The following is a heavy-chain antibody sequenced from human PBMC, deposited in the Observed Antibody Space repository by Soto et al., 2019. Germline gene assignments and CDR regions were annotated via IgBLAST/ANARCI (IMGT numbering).Heavy chain of an antibody. CDR3: ARLMGASRYYFDY. D-gene: IGHD1-26*01. J-gene: IGHJ4*02. V-gene: IGHV4-39*01. CDR2: IYYSGST. Sequence: SETLSLTCTVSGGSISSSSYYWGWIRQPPGKGLEWIGSIYYSGSTYYNPSLKSRVTISVDTSKNQFSLKLSSVTAADTAVYYCARLMGASRYYFDYWGQGTLVTVSS. CDR1: GGSISSSSYY.